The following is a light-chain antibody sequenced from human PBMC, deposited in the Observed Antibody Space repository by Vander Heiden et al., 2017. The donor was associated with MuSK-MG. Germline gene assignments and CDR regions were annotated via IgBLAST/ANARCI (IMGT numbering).Light chain of an antibody. Sequence: DIVMTQSPDSLAVSLGERATINCKSSQSVLYSSNNKNYLAWHQQKPGQPPKLLIYWASTRESGVPDRFSGSGSGTDFTLTISSLQAEDVAVYYCQQYDSTPWTFGQGTKVEIK. V-gene: IGKV4-1*01. CDR1: QSVLYSSNNKNY. J-gene: IGKJ1*01. CDR3: QQYDSTPWT. CDR2: WAS.